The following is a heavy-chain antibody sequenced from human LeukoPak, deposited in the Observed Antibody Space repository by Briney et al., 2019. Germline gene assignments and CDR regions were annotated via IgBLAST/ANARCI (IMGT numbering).Heavy chain of an antibody. Sequence: SETLSLTCAVYGGSFSGYYWSWIRQPPGKGLEWIGEINHSGSTNYNPSLKSRVTISVDTSKNQFSLKLSSVTAADTAVYYCARETVTMVRGVTYGMDVWGQGTTVTVPS. CDR3: ARETVTMVRGVTYGMDV. D-gene: IGHD3-10*01. J-gene: IGHJ6*02. CDR1: GGSFSGYY. CDR2: INHSGST. V-gene: IGHV4-34*01.